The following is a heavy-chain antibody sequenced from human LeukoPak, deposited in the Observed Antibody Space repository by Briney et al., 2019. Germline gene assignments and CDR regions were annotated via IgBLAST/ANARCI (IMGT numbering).Heavy chain of an antibody. J-gene: IGHJ4*02. CDR3: AREGYYYDSSGYQYYFDN. V-gene: IGHV3-33*08. D-gene: IGHD3-22*01. CDR1: GFTFSSYA. Sequence: PGGSLRLSCAASGFTFSSYAMSWVRQAPGKGLEWVAVIRYDGSTKYYADSVKGRFTISRDNSKSTLSLQMNSLRAEDTAVYYCAREGYYYDSSGYQYYFDNWGQGTLVTVSS. CDR2: IRYDGSTK.